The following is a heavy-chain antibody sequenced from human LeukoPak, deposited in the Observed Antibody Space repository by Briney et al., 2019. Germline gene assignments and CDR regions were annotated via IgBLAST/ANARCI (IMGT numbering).Heavy chain of an antibody. CDR2: ISSSSSTT. CDR1: GFTFSSYN. D-gene: IGHD1-26*01. J-gene: IGHJ4*02. V-gene: IGHV3-48*01. Sequence: GGSLRLSCAASGFTFSSYNMNWVRQAPGKGLEWVAYISSSSSTTHYADSVTGRFSISRDNAKSSLYLQMNSLRVEDTAVYYCARDLYSGSYYDFDYWGQGTLVTVSS. CDR3: ARDLYSGSYYDFDY.